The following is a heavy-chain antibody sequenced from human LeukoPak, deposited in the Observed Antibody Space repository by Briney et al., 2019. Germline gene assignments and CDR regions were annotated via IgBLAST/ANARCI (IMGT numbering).Heavy chain of an antibody. J-gene: IGHJ4*02. D-gene: IGHD1-26*01. V-gene: IGHV3-21*01. CDR2: ISSSSSYI. CDR3: ARDGGGYSGSYYDY. Sequence: GRSLRLSCAASGFTFSNYGMHWVRQAQGKGLSWASSISSSSSYIYYADSVKGRFTISRDNAKNSLHLQMNSLRAEDTAVYYCARDGGGYSGSYYDYWGQGTLVTVSS. CDR1: GFTFSNYG.